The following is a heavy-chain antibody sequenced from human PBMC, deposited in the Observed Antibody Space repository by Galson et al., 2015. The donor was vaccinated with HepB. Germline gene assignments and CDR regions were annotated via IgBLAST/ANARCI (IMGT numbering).Heavy chain of an antibody. CDR1: GVTVSGNY. CDR3: ATDRGGHISGPWLDY. CDR2: IYNGGST. V-gene: IGHV3-66*02. D-gene: IGHD5-18*01. J-gene: IGHJ4*02. Sequence: SLRLSCAASGVTVSGNYMTWVRRAPGKGLEWVSVIYNGGSTYYADSVKGRFTISRDNSKNTLYLQMNSLRAEDTAIYYCATDRGGHISGPWLDYWGQGTLVTVSS.